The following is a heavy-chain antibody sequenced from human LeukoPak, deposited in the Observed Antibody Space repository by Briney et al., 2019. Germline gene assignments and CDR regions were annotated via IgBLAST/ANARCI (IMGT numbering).Heavy chain of an antibody. Sequence: QPGGSLRLSCAASGFTFRNYVMNWVRQAPGRGLEWVSTISGSGGNSYYADSVKGRFTISRDNSKNTLDRQMNSLRAEDSAAYQCAKGWIDYFDSWGQRTLVTVSS. J-gene: IGHJ4*02. V-gene: IGHV3-23*01. D-gene: IGHD2-2*03. CDR1: GFTFRNYV. CDR3: AKGWIDYFDS. CDR2: ISGSGGNS.